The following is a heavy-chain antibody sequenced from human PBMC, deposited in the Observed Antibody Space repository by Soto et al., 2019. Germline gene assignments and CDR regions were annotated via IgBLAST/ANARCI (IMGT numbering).Heavy chain of an antibody. V-gene: IGHV1-3*04. CDR1: GYTFTSYA. D-gene: IGHD2-15*01. CDR2: LNIGNGNT. Sequence: ASVKVSCKTSGYTFTSYAIHWVRQAPGQGLEWLGWLNIGNGNTQYSPKLHDRVTLTRDTSASTAYMELSSLRSEDTAVYYCARETLCAGRCYVHSFDPWGQGPLVTVSS. J-gene: IGHJ5*02. CDR3: ARETLCAGRCYVHSFDP.